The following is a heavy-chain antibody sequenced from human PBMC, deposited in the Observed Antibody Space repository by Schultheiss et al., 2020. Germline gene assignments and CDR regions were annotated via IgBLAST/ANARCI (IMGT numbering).Heavy chain of an antibody. CDR3: ARDVGAQARDNWFEP. D-gene: IGHD3-10*01. CDR2: INPNSGGT. Sequence: ASVKVSCKASGYTFTGYYMHWVRQAPGQGLEWMGWINPNSGGTNYAQKFQGRVTMTRDTSISTAYMELSRLRSDDTAVYYCARDVGAQARDNWFEPWGQGTLVNVSS. V-gene: IGHV1-2*02. J-gene: IGHJ5*02. CDR1: GYTFTGYY.